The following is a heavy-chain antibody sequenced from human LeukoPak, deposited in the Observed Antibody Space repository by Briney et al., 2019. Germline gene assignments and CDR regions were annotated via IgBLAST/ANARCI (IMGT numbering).Heavy chain of an antibody. CDR3: AKDFSSGYRGDGFDI. D-gene: IGHD3-22*01. Sequence: SPRLSSAASRFTFSDFAISCGPPAPGKGLAWGSVIGNSCHSIYYADSVIGRFTIFTYDSRNTLDLQMKSPGVEDTALFYCAKDFSSGYRGDGFDIWGQGTMVT. V-gene: IGHV3-23*01. CDR2: IGNSCHSI. CDR1: RFTFSDFA. J-gene: IGHJ3*02.